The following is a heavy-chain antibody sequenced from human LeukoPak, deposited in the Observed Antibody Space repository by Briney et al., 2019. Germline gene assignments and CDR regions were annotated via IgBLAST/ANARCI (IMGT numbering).Heavy chain of an antibody. V-gene: IGHV1-2*02. CDR3: ASGDSSSDPYFDY. D-gene: IGHD6-13*01. Sequence: ASVKVSCKASGYTFTSYGINWVRQAPGQGLEWMGWINPNSGGTNYAQKFQGRVTMTRDTSISTAYMELSRLRSDDTAVYYCASGDSSSDPYFDYWGQGTLVTVSS. J-gene: IGHJ4*02. CDR1: GYTFTSYG. CDR2: INPNSGGT.